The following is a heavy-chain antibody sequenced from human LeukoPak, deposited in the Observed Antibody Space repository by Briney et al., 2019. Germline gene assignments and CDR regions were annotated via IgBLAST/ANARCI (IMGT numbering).Heavy chain of an antibody. CDR1: GFTFDDYA. CDR2: ISWNSGSI. Sequence: PGRSLRLSCTASGFTFDDYAMHWVRQAPGKGLEWVSGISWNSGSIGYADSVKGRFTISRDNAKNSLYLQMNSLRAEDTALYYCAKNDGSGSYSFKYYFDYWGQGTLVTVSS. CDR3: AKNDGSGSYSFKYYFDY. V-gene: IGHV3-9*01. D-gene: IGHD3-10*01. J-gene: IGHJ4*02.